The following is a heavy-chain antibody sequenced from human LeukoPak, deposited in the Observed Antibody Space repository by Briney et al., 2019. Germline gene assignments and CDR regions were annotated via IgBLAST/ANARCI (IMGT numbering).Heavy chain of an antibody. CDR2: IIPIFGTA. Sequence: SVKVSCKASGGTFSSYAISWVRQAPGQGLEWMGGIIPIFGTANYAQKFQGRVTITADESTSTAYMELSSLRSEDTAVYYCAREEINYDYGDYDGVYGYWGQGTLVTVSS. CDR1: GGTFSSYA. CDR3: AREEINYDYGDYDGVYGY. D-gene: IGHD4-17*01. J-gene: IGHJ4*02. V-gene: IGHV1-69*13.